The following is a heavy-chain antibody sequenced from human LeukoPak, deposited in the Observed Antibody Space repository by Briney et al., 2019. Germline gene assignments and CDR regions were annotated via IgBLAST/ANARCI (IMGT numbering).Heavy chain of an antibody. J-gene: IGHJ4*02. CDR3: ARDLGMGKYVDY. CDR1: GFTFSSYA. V-gene: IGHV3-33*08. D-gene: IGHD5-24*01. CDR2: IGHDGSYK. Sequence: PGGSLRLSCAASGFTFSSYAMSWVRQAPGKGLEWVAVIGHDGSYKLYADSVKGRFTISRDNSKNTLYLQMDSLRAEDTAVYHCARDLGMGKYVDYWGQGTPVTVSS.